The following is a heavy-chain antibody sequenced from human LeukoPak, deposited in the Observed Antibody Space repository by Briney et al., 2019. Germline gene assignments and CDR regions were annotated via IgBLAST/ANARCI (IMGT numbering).Heavy chain of an antibody. CDR1: GGTFSSYA. Sequence: GASVKVSCKASGGTFSSYAISWVRQAPGQGLEWMGRIIPILGIANYAQKFQGRVTITADKSTSTAYMELSSLRSEDTAVYYCARGNIAVAGNDAFDIWGQGTMVTVSS. J-gene: IGHJ3*02. CDR3: ARGNIAVAGNDAFDI. V-gene: IGHV1-69*04. CDR2: IIPILGIA. D-gene: IGHD6-19*01.